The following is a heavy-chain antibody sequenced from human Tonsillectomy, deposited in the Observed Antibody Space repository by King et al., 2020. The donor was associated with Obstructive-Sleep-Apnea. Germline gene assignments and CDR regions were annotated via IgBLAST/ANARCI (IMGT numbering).Heavy chain of an antibody. V-gene: IGHV4-38-2*02. Sequence: VQLQESGPGLVKPSETLSLTCTVSGYSISSGYYWGWIRQPPGKGLEGIGSIYHSGSTYYNPSLKSRVTISVDTSKNQFPLKLSSVTAADTAVYYCARTTFGMDAFDIWGQGTMVTVSS. CDR3: ARTTFGMDAFDI. D-gene: IGHD3-10*01. CDR1: GYSISSGYY. J-gene: IGHJ3*02. CDR2: IYHSGST.